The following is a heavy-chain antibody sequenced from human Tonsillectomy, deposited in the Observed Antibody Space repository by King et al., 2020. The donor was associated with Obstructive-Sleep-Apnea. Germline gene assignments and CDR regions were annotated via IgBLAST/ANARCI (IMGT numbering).Heavy chain of an antibody. CDR1: GFTFSSYG. D-gene: IGHD6-13*01. J-gene: IGHJ4*02. CDR2: ISYDGSNK. V-gene: IGHV3-30*18. Sequence: QLVQSGGGVVQPGRSLRLSCAASGFTFSSYGMHWVRQAPGKGLEWVAVISYDGSNKYYADSVKGRFTISRDNSKNTLYLQMNSLRAEDTAVYYCAKDYPLAAAGTGGFDYWGQGTLVTVSS. CDR3: AKDYPLAAAGTGGFDY.